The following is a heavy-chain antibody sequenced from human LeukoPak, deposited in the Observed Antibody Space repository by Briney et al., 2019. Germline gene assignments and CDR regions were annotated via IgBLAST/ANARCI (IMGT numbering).Heavy chain of an antibody. V-gene: IGHV4-39*07. D-gene: IGHD3-10*01. J-gene: IGHJ4*02. CDR3: ARDPVNYYGSREYY. CDR2: IYYSGST. CDR1: GGSISSYY. Sequence: SETLSLTCTVSGGSISSYYWGWIRQPPGKGLEWIGSIYYSGSTYYNPSLKSRVTISVDTSKNQFSLKLSSVTAADTAVYYCARDPVNYYGSREYYWGQGTLVTVSS.